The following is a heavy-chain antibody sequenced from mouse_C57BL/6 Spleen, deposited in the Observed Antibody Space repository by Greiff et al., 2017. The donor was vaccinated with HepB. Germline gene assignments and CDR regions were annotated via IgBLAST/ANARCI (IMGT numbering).Heavy chain of an antibody. D-gene: IGHD2-4*01. CDR3: ARERDYDDY. J-gene: IGHJ2*01. CDR2: INPNNGGT. CDR1: GYTFTDYY. V-gene: IGHV1-26*01. Sequence: EVQLQQSGPELVKPGASVKISCKASGYTFTDYYMNWVKQSHGKSLEWIGDINPNNGGTSYNQKFKGKATLTVDKSSSPAYMELRSLTSEDSAVYYCARERDYDDYWGQGTTLTVSS.